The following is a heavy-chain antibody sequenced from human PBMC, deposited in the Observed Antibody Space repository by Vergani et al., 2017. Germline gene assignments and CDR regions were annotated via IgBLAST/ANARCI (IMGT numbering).Heavy chain of an antibody. V-gene: IGHV4-34*01. Sequence: QVQLQQWGGELLKPSETLSLTCVVNGGSFTSYHWTWIRQSPGEGLEGVGDIYHTGRPDYNPSLKSRLTMSVDKSRNQFSLTLNSLTATDTAIYFCARVYTETNGHLYYYYYMDVWGQGTAVTVS. J-gene: IGHJ6*03. CDR3: ARVYTETNGHLYYYYYMDV. D-gene: IGHD4-11*01. CDR2: IYHTGRP. CDR1: GGSFTSYH.